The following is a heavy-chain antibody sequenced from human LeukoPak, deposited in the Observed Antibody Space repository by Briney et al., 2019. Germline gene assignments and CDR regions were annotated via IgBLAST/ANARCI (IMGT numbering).Heavy chain of an antibody. D-gene: IGHD4-11*01. CDR1: GYTFTGYY. Sequence: ASVTVSCKASGYTFTGYYMHWVRQAPGQGLEWMGWINPNSGASHYAQKFQGRVTMTRDTSINTAYMELSSLTSDDTAVYYCARDLYSNYIRFDCWGQGTLVTVSS. J-gene: IGHJ4*02. CDR3: ARDLYSNYIRFDC. V-gene: IGHV1-2*02. CDR2: INPNSGAS.